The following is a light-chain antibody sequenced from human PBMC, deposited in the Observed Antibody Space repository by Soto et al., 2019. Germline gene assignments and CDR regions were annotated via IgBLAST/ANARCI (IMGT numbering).Light chain of an antibody. Sequence: QAVVTQPPSVSGAPGQRVTISCTGSSSNIGAGYDVHWYQQLPGTAPKLLIYGNSNRPSGVPDRFSGSKSGTSASLAITGLRAEDESDYYCQSYDSSLSGWVFGGGTKVTFL. CDR3: QSYDSSLSGWV. CDR1: SSNIGAGYD. CDR2: GNS. V-gene: IGLV1-40*01. J-gene: IGLJ3*02.